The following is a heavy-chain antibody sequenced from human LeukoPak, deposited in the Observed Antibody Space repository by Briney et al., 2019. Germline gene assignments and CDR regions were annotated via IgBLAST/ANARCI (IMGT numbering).Heavy chain of an antibody. CDR3: ARRRYYDGSGYLQ. CDR1: GGSISSGDYY. CDR2: IYYSGRT. D-gene: IGHD3-22*01. J-gene: IGHJ1*01. Sequence: PSQTLSLTCTVSGGSISSGDYYWSWIRQPPGKGLEWIRTIYYSGRTYYSPSLKTRVTMSVDPSNNPFSLNVRSLTAADTAVYYCARRRYYDGSGYLQWGQGTLLSVSS. V-gene: IGHV4-39*01.